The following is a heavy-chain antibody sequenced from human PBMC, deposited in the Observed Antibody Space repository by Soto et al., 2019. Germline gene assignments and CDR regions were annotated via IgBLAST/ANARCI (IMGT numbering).Heavy chain of an antibody. CDR1: GDSIGSGAYY. Sequence: SETLSLTCTVSGDSIGSGAYYWAWIRQHPVKGLPWIGYIYYCGTNHHNPSLKSREAISSDTYKNQISLKLSSVTAADTAVYYCARQIAAGSFNYYFDSCRQGTLVTASS. J-gene: IGHJ4*02. CDR3: ARQIAAGSFNYYFDS. CDR2: IYYCGTN. V-gene: IGHV4-31*03. D-gene: IGHD6-13*01.